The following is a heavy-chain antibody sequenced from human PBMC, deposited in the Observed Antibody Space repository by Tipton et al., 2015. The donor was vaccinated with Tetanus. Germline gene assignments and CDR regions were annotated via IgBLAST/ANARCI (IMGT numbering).Heavy chain of an antibody. J-gene: IGHJ5*02. CDR1: GGSFSSSSYY. D-gene: IGHD3-3*01. CDR2: IYYSGST. Sequence: GLVKPSETLSLTCAVYGGSFSSSSYYWGWIRQPPGKGLEWIGSIYYSGSTNYNPSLKSRVTISVDTSKNQFSLKLSSVTAADTAVYFCAREKRFLVRGNWFDPWGQGTLVTVSS. V-gene: IGHV4-39*07. CDR3: AREKRFLVRGNWFDP.